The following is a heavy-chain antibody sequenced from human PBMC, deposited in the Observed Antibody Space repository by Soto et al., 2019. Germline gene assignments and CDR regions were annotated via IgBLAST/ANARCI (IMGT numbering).Heavy chain of an antibody. D-gene: IGHD3-3*01. J-gene: IGHJ6*02. V-gene: IGHV1-46*01. CDR1: GYTFTSCY. CDR3: ARGPILEWLLSHYYYGMDV. Sequence: ASVKVSCKASGYTFTSCYMHWVRQAPGQGLEWMGIINPSGGSTSYAQKFQGRVTMTRDTSTSTVYMELSSLRSEDTAVYYCARGPILEWLLSHYYYGMDVWGQGTTVTVSS. CDR2: INPSGGST.